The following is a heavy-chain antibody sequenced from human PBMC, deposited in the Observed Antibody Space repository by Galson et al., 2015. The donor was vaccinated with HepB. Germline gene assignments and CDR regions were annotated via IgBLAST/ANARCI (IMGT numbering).Heavy chain of an antibody. D-gene: IGHD6-6*01. CDR1: GYTFTSYY. CDR2: INPSGGST. CDR3: ARALPRIAARRFYFDY. Sequence: SVKVSCKASGYTFTSYYMHWVRQAPGQGLEWMGIINPSGGSTSYAQKFQGRVTMTRDTSTSTVYMELSSLRSEDTAVYYCARALPRIAARRFYFDYWGQGTLVTVSS. V-gene: IGHV1-46*01. J-gene: IGHJ4*02.